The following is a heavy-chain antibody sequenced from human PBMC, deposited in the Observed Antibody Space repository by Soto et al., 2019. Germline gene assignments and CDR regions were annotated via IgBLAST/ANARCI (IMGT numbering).Heavy chain of an antibody. CDR1: GFTLSSYA. J-gene: IGHJ5*02. D-gene: IGHD1-26*01. V-gene: IGHV3-64D*06. Sequence: GGSLRLSCSASGFTLSSYAMHWVRQAPGKGLEYVSAISINGGSTYYADSVKGRFTIFRDNSKNTLYLQMSSLRAEDTAVYYCVNSGYWFDAWGQGTLVTVSS. CDR2: ISINGGST. CDR3: VNSGYWFDA.